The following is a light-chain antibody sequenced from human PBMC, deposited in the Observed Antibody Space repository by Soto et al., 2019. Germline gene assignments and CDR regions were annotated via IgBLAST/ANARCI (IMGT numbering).Light chain of an antibody. Sequence: EVVLTQSPGTLSVSPGERATLSCRASESVSTNLAWYQHKPGQAPWLLIYGASTRATGVPARFSGGGSGTEFTLTISSLQSEDFAFYYCQQYNSWPQITFGQGTRLEIK. CDR2: GAS. J-gene: IGKJ5*01. CDR3: QQYNSWPQIT. V-gene: IGKV3-15*01. CDR1: ESVSTN.